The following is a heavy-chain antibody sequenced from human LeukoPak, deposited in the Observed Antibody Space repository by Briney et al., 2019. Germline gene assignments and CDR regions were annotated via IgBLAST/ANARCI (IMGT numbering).Heavy chain of an antibody. V-gene: IGHV4-4*07. Sequence: SETLSLTCTVSGGSIGGSYWSWIRQPAGKGLEWIGRVSASGSTNYNPSLKNRVTMSLDTSKNQFSLNLTSVTAADTAVYSCARIRDNSGYYLGAFDVWGRGTVVTDSS. J-gene: IGHJ3*01. D-gene: IGHD5-12*01. CDR3: ARIRDNSGYYLGAFDV. CDR2: VSASGST. CDR1: GGSIGGSY.